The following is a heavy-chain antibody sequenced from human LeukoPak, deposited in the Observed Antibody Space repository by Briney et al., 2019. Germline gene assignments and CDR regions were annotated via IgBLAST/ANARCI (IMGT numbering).Heavy chain of an antibody. CDR3: ARVTEYYYDSSGYYFDY. V-gene: IGHV1-69*01. D-gene: IGHD3-22*01. Sequence: GSSVKVSCKASGGTFSSYAISWVRLAPGQGLEWMGGIIPIFGTANYAQKFQGRVTITADESTSTAYMELSSLRSEDTAVYYCARVTEYYYDSSGYYFDYWGQGTLVTVSS. J-gene: IGHJ4*02. CDR2: IIPIFGTA. CDR1: GGTFSSYA.